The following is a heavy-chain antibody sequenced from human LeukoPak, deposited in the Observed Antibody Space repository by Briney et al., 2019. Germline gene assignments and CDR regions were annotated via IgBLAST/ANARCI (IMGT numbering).Heavy chain of an antibody. J-gene: IGHJ4*02. CDR3: AKSSSIAAAALDY. CDR2: IWYDGSNK. Sequence: GGSLRLSCAASGFTFSSYGMHWVRQAPGKGLEWVAVIWYDGSNKYYADSVKGRFTISRDNSKNTPYLQMNSLGAEDTAVYYCAKSSSIAAAALDYWGQGTLVTVSS. V-gene: IGHV3-33*06. CDR1: GFTFSSYG. D-gene: IGHD6-13*01.